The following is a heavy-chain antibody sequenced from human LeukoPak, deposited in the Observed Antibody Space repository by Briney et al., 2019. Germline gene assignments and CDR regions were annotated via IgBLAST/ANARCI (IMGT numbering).Heavy chain of an antibody. CDR3: ARTSSSWYNY. J-gene: IGHJ4*02. CDR1: GYSFTSYW. Sequence: GESLKNSCKGSGYSFTSYWIGWVRQMPGKGLEWMGIIYPSDSDTRYSPSFQGQVTISVDKSISTAYLQWSSLKASDTAMYYCARTSSSWYNYWGQGTLVTVSS. V-gene: IGHV5-51*01. D-gene: IGHD6-13*01. CDR2: IYPSDSDT.